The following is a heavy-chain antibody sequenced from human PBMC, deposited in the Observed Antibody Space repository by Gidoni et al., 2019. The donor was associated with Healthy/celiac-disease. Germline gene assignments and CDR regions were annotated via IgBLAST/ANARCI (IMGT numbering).Heavy chain of an antibody. CDR2: IYTSGST. J-gene: IGHJ6*03. V-gene: IGHV4-61*02. Sequence: SWIRQPAGKGLEWIGRIYTSGSTNYNPSLKSRVTISVDTSKNQFSLKLSSVTAADTAVYYCARAALMATSSHYYMDVWGKGTTVTVSS. D-gene: IGHD2-8*01. CDR3: ARAALMATSSHYYMDV.